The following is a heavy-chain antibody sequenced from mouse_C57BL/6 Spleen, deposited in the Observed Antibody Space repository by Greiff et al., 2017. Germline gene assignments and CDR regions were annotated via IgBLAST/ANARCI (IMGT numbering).Heavy chain of an antibody. CDR2: IHPSDSDT. V-gene: IGHV1-74*01. Sequence: QVQLQQPGAELVKPGASVKVSCKASGYTFTSYWMHWVKQRPGQGLEWIGRIHPSDSDTNYNQKFKGKATLTVDKSSRTAYMQLSSLTSEDSAVYYCSSYYDYDRGYAMDYWGQGTSVTVSS. D-gene: IGHD2-4*01. J-gene: IGHJ4*01. CDR3: SSYYDYDRGYAMDY. CDR1: GYTFTSYW.